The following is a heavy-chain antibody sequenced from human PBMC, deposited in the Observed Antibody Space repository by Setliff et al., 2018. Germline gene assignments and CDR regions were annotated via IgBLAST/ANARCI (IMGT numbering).Heavy chain of an antibody. V-gene: IGHV3-21*01. J-gene: IGHJ4*02. CDR3: AKDWGVRELLLYYFDY. D-gene: IGHD1-26*01. Sequence: GGSLRLSCAASGFTFSTYTINWLRQAPGKGLEWVSSISSTSADIFYADSVKGRFTISRDNAKNSLYLQMNNLRAENTAIYYCAKDWGVRELLLYYFDYWGQGTLVTVSS. CDR2: ISSTSADI. CDR1: GFTFSTYT.